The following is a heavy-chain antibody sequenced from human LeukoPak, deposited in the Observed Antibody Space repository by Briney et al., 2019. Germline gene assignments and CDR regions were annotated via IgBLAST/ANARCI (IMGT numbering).Heavy chain of an antibody. CDR3: ARHQPSRQLVQDPFDY. Sequence: PSETLSLTCTVSGGSISSSSYYWGWIRQPPGNGLEWIGSIYYSGSTYYNPSLKSRVTISVDTSKNQFSLKLSSVTAADTAVYYCARHQPSRQLVQDPFDYWGQGTLVTVSS. D-gene: IGHD6-6*01. V-gene: IGHV4-39*01. J-gene: IGHJ4*02. CDR2: IYYSGST. CDR1: GGSISSSSYY.